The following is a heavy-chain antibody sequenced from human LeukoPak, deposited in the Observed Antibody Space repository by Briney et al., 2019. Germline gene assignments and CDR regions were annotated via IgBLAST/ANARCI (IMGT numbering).Heavy chain of an antibody. CDR1: GFTFTNYA. CDR3: ARGANYDFWSGYITDGYNCFDP. CDR2: ITSSGGTT. D-gene: IGHD3-3*01. J-gene: IGHJ5*02. Sequence: GGSLRLSCVASGFTFTNYAMTWVRQAPGKGLEWVSFITSSGGTTSYADSVKGRFTISRDNSKSTLYLQMNSLRAEDTAVYYCARGANYDFWSGYITDGYNCFDPWGQGTLVTVSS. V-gene: IGHV3-23*01.